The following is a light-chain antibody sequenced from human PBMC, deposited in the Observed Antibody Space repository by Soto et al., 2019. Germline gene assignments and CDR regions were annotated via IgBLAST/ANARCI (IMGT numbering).Light chain of an antibody. Sequence: DIVMTQSPDSLAMSLGERATINCRSSQSVLFNSNKKSFLAWYQQKPGQPPKLLIYWASTRQSGVPDRFSGGGSGTDFTLTISRLQAEDVAVYYCQQYFNSPVTFGQGTRQEIK. J-gene: IGKJ5*01. V-gene: IGKV4-1*01. CDR1: QSVLFNSNKKSF. CDR2: WAS. CDR3: QQYFNSPVT.